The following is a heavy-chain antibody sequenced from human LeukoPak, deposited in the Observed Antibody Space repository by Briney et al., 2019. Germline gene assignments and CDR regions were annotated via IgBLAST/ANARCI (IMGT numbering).Heavy chain of an antibody. V-gene: IGHV3-7*05. CDR3: ARGGTYYYHYFGY. D-gene: IGHD1-26*01. CDR1: GFTFRSYC. CDR2: IKQDGSEK. J-gene: IGHJ4*02. Sequence: GGSLRLSCVASGFTFRSYCMNWVRQAPGKGLEWVANIKQDGSEKYYVDSVKGRFTISRDNAKSSLYLQMNSLRAEDTAVYYCARGGTYYYHYFGYWGQGTLVTVSS.